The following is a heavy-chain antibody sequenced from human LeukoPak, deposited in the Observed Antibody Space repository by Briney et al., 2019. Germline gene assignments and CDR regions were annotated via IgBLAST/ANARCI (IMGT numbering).Heavy chain of an antibody. Sequence: SETLSLTCAVYGGSFSSYYWSWIRQPPGKGLEWIGEINHSGSTNYNPSLKSRVTISVDTSKNQFSLKLSSVTAADTAVYYCARGMSDYGSSAGYWGQGTLVTVSS. J-gene: IGHJ4*02. V-gene: IGHV4-34*01. CDR1: GGSFSSYY. D-gene: IGHD4-17*01. CDR2: INHSGST. CDR3: ARGMSDYGSSAGY.